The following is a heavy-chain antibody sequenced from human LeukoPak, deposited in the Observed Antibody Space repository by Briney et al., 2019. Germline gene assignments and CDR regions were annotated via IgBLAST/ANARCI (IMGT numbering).Heavy chain of an antibody. CDR3: ARDLDGSSGCDY. J-gene: IGHJ4*02. CDR2: INPNSGGT. CDR1: GYTFTGYF. V-gene: IGHV1-2*02. Sequence: GASVKVSCKASGYTFTGYFMHWVRQAPGQGLEWMGWINPNSGGTNYAQKFQGRVTMTSDTSISTAYIELTGLRSDDTAVYYCARDLDGSSGCDYWGQGTLVTVSS. D-gene: IGHD6-13*01.